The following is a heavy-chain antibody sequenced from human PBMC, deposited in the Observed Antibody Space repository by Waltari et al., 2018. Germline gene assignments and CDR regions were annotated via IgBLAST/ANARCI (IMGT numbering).Heavy chain of an antibody. D-gene: IGHD6-6*01. J-gene: IGHJ5*02. CDR2: INYSGST. CDR1: GGSIGRNTFY. CDR3: VREWSSSSSWFDP. V-gene: IGHV4-39*07. Sequence: QVQLQESGPGLVKSSETLSLTCTVSGGSIGRNTFYWAWIRQPPGKRMEWMASINYSGSTSDRPSRKSRVHISVVSPRNQLSLRVTSVTAAVTAVYFCVREWSSSSSWFDPWGQGTLVTVSS.